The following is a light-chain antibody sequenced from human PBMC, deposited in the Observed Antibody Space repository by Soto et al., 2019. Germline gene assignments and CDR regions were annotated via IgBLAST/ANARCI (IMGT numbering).Light chain of an antibody. CDR2: DVS. V-gene: IGLV2-11*01. CDR3: CSYAGTYSLL. J-gene: IGLJ2*01. Sequence: QSVLTQPRSVSGSPGQSVTISCTGTSSDVGAYNYVSWYQQHPGKAPKLMIYDVSKRPSEVPDRFSGSKSGNTASLTISGLQAEDEADYYCCSYAGTYSLLFGGGTKLTVL. CDR1: SSDVGAYNY.